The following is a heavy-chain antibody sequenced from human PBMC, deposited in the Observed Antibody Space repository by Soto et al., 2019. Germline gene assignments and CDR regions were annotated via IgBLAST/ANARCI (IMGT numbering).Heavy chain of an antibody. V-gene: IGHV1-69*13. CDR3: ARVEDIAARRVYFDY. Sequence: SVKVACKASGGTCSSYAISWVRQAPGQGLEWMGGIIPIFGTANYAQKFQGRVTITADESASTAYMELSSLRSEDTAVYYCARVEDIAARRVYFDYWGQGTLVTVSS. CDR1: GGTCSSYA. D-gene: IGHD6-6*01. CDR2: IIPIFGTA. J-gene: IGHJ4*02.